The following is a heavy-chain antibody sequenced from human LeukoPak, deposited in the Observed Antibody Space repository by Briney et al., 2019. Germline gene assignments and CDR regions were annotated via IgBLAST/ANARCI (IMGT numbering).Heavy chain of an antibody. V-gene: IGHV1-2*02. CDR2: INPNSGGT. CDR1: GYTFTGYY. CDR3: YTQYCSSTSCSGRTVGP. D-gene: IGHD2-2*01. J-gene: IGHJ5*02. Sequence: GASVKVSCKASGYTFTGYYMHWVRQAPGQGLEWMGWINPNSGGTNYAQKFQGRVTMTRDTSISTAYMELSRLRSDDTAVYYCYTQYCSSTSCSGRTVGPWGQGTLVTVSS.